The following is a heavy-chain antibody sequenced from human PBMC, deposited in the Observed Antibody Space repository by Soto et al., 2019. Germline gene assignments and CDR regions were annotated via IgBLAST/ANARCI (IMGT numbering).Heavy chain of an antibody. J-gene: IGHJ6*02. D-gene: IGHD5-18*01. CDR1: GGSISSSSYY. Sequence: SSETLSLTCTVSGGSISSSSYYWGWIRQPPGKGLEWIGSIYYSGSTYYNPSLKSRVTISVDTSKNQFSLKLSSVTAADTAVYYCARCLPGLGYSYGLYYYGMDVWGQGTTVTVSS. CDR2: IYYSGST. V-gene: IGHV4-39*01. CDR3: ARCLPGLGYSYGLYYYGMDV.